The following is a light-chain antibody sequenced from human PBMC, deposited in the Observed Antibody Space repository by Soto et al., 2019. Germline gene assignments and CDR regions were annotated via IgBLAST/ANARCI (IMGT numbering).Light chain of an antibody. CDR3: QQYNNWPIT. CDR2: GAS. J-gene: IGKJ5*01. CDR1: QNIISN. Sequence: ETVTTQSPSTLSVSPGERATLTCRASQNIISNLAWYQQRPGQAPRLLIYGASTRATGIPARFSGSGSGTEFTLTISSLQSEDFEIYYCQQYNNWPITLGQGTRLEIK. V-gene: IGKV3-15*01.